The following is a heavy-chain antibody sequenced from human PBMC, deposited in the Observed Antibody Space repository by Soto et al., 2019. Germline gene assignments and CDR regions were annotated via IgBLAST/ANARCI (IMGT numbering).Heavy chain of an antibody. D-gene: IGHD3-22*01. CDR2: SNPNSGGT. CDR3: GRMIPACGHCGMDV. CDR1: GYTVTGYY. Sequence: QVQLVQSGAEVKKPGASVKVSCKASGYTVTGYYIQWVRPAPGQGLEWKGWSNPNSGGTKYAQEFKGWVTMTGDTSISRVYMEVSRLTDDDTAVYCCGRMIPACGHCGMDVWGKGTTVTVSS. J-gene: IGHJ6*04. V-gene: IGHV1-2*04.